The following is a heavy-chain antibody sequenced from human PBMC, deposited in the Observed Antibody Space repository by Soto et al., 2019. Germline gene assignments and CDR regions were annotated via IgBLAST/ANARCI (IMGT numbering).Heavy chain of an antibody. Sequence: EVPLLESGGGLVQPGGSLRLSCAASGFTFSSYAMSWVRQAPGKGLEWVSAISGSGGSTYYADSVKGRFTISRDNSKNTLYLQMNSLRAEDTAVYYCAKPPGWQWLVGESWGQGTLVTVSS. CDR2: ISGSGGST. D-gene: IGHD6-19*01. V-gene: IGHV3-23*01. CDR3: AKPPGWQWLVGES. J-gene: IGHJ4*02. CDR1: GFTFSSYA.